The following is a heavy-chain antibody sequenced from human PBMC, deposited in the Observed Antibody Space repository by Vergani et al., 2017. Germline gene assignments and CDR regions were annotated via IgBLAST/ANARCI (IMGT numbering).Heavy chain of an antibody. CDR3: VKEKIDLGSYFFDS. J-gene: IGHJ4*01. Sequence: QVQLVESGGGVVQPGTSLRLSCEASGFKFSQFGMHWVRQGPGKGLEWVAGIWHDGSNEKYVDSVQGRFSISRDNSKNTVFLQMHSLRAEDTAIYYCVKEKIDLGSYFFDSWGHGILVTVSS. CDR2: IWHDGSNE. D-gene: IGHD2/OR15-2a*01. CDR1: GFKFSQFG. V-gene: IGHV3-33*06.